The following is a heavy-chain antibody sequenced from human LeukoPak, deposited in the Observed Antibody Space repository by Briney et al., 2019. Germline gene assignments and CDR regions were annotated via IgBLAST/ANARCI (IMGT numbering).Heavy chain of an antibody. CDR3: ARGPNWGLDY. D-gene: IGHD7-27*01. V-gene: IGHV1-2*02. Sequence: GASVKVSCKASGSPFTGYYIHWVRQAPGQGLEWMGWINPDSGGTIYVQKFQGRVTITRDSPISTVYMELSRLSSDDTAVYYCARGPNWGLDYWGQGTLVTVSS. CDR1: GSPFTGYY. CDR2: INPDSGGT. J-gene: IGHJ4*02.